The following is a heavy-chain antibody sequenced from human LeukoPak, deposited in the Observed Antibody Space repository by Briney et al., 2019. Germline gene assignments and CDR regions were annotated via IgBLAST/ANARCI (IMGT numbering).Heavy chain of an antibody. Sequence: SETLSLTCTVSGGSISSYYWRWIRQPPGKGLEWIGYIYYSGSTNYNPSLKSRVTISVDTSKNQFSLKLSSVTAADTAVYYCAREAMSTGNWFDPWGQGTLVTVSS. D-gene: IGHD5/OR15-5a*01. V-gene: IGHV4-59*12. J-gene: IGHJ5*02. CDR2: IYYSGST. CDR1: GGSISSYY. CDR3: AREAMSTGNWFDP.